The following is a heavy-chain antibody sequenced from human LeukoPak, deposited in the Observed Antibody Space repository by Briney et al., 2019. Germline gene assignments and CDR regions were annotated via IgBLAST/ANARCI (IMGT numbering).Heavy chain of an antibody. J-gene: IGHJ3*02. D-gene: IGHD6-19*01. CDR3: ARVRNSSGLGAFDI. CDR1: GGTFSSYA. V-gene: IGHV1-69*05. Sequence: ASVKLSCKASGGTFSSYAISWVRRAPGQGLEWMGGIIPIFGTANYARKFQGRVTITTDESTSTAYMELSSLRSEDTAVYYCARVRNSSGLGAFDIWGQGTMVTVSS. CDR2: IIPIFGTA.